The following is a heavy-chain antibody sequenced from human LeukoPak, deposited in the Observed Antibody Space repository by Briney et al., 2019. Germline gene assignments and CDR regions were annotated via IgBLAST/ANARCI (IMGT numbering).Heavy chain of an antibody. CDR3: ARWARYCSSGSCYSWFDP. J-gene: IGHJ5*02. CDR1: GFTFRSYW. V-gene: IGHV3-7*01. CDR2: VKLDGSEE. D-gene: IGHD2-15*01. Sequence: GGSLRLSCAASGFTFRSYWMSWVRQAPGKGLEWVANVKLDGSEEYYVDSVKGRFTISSDNAKNSLYLQMNSLRVDDTAVYYCARWARYCSSGSCYSWFDPWGQGTLVTVSS.